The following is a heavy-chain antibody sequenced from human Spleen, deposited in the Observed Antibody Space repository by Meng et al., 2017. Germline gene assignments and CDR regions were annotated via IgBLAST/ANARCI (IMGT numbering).Heavy chain of an antibody. CDR3: VRSSGWVRTGFDP. D-gene: IGHD6-19*01. V-gene: IGHV4-39*01. CDR2: IGHSGVT. Sequence: QQQLQEWGQGLLQPSAARSLTCGVSGGSISTSCYYWGWIRGPPGKGLEWIGSIGHSGVTYYTPSLRSRVTVSIDTSKNQFFLEVTSVTAADTAVYYCVRSSGWVRTGFDPWGQGTLVTVSS. CDR1: GGSISTSCYY. J-gene: IGHJ5*02.